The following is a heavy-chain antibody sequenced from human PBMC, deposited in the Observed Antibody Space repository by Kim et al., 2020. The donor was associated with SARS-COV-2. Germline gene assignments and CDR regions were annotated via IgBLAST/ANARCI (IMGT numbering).Heavy chain of an antibody. D-gene: IGHD6-19*01. CDR1: GFTFSSYG. J-gene: IGHJ6*02. V-gene: IGHV3-30*18. Sequence: GGSLRLSCAASGFTFSSYGMHWVRQAPGKGLEWVAVISYDGSNKNYADSVKGRFTISRDNSKNTLYLQMNSLRVEDTAVYYCAKDSDGYSSGWVYYYHGMDGWGQGTTVPVSS. CDR2: ISYDGSNK. CDR3: AKDSDGYSSGWVYYYHGMDG.